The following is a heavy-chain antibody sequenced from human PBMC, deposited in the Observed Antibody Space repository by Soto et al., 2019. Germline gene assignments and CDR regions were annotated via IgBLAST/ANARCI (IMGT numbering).Heavy chain of an antibody. CDR1: GFSVSANN. CDR3: VRGGFD. V-gene: IGHV3-53*02. CDR2: IYGTDTT. Sequence: EVQLVETGGDLIQPGGSLRLSCAASGFSVSANNMNWVRQAPGKGLVWVSIIYGTDTTSYADSVRGRFTVSRDNSKNTVYLQMDSLRSEDTALYHCVRGGFDWGQGTLVTVSS. J-gene: IGHJ4*02. D-gene: IGHD3-10*01.